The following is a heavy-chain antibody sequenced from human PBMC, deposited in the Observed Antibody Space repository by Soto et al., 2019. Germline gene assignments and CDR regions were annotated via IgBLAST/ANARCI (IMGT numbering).Heavy chain of an antibody. Sequence: EVHMVESGGGLVQPGGSLKLACTASGFTFSASAIHWVRQPSGKGLEWVGRRRRNADRLPAIYAASVKGRFIISRDDSKNTAYLPMNSLKTEDTAVYFCAGVSGVTDQLDHVDSWGQGTLVTVSS. CDR2: RRRNADRLPA. J-gene: IGHJ4*02. V-gene: IGHV3-73*01. D-gene: IGHD2-21*02. CDR1: GFTFSASA. CDR3: AGVSGVTDQLDHVDS.